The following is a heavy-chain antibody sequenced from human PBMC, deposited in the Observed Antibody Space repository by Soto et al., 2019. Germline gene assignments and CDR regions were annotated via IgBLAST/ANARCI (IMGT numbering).Heavy chain of an antibody. CDR3: AKDCQQWLVRAFDI. D-gene: IGHD6-19*01. Sequence: GGSLRLSFAASGFTFSSYAMSWFRQAPGKGLEWVSAISGSGGSTYYADSVKGRFTISRDNSRNTLYLQMNSLRAEDTAVYYCAKDCQQWLVRAFDIWGHGTMVTVSS. V-gene: IGHV3-23*01. CDR1: GFTFSSYA. CDR2: ISGSGGST. J-gene: IGHJ3*02.